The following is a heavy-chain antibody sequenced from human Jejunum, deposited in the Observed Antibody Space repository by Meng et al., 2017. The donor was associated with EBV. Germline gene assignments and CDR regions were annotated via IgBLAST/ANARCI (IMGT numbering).Heavy chain of an antibody. D-gene: IGHD3-10*01. CDR3: ARLGGYASGTYYPIDP. J-gene: IGHJ5*02. V-gene: IGHV4-34*01. CDR2: INHGGGA. Sequence: QVQLQQWGAGLLKPSGTLSLTCAVYGGSFSDYYWTWIRQPPGKGLEWIGEINHGGGAIYNPSLKSRVTISVDTSKNQFSLKLSSVTAADTAVYYCARLGGYASGTYYPIDPWGQGTLVTVSS. CDR1: GGSFSDYY.